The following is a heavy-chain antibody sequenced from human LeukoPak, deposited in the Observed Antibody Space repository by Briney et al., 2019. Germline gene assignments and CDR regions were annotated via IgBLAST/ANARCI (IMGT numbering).Heavy chain of an antibody. Sequence: ASVKVSCKASGYTFTGYYMHWVRQAPGQGLEWMGWINPNSGGTNYAQKFQGGVTMTRDTSITTAYMELSSLRSDDTAVYYCARDVGEYCSSTNCYASHYWGQGTLVTVSS. CDR2: INPNSGGT. J-gene: IGHJ4*02. CDR3: ARDVGEYCSSTNCYASHY. V-gene: IGHV1-2*02. CDR1: GYTFTGYY. D-gene: IGHD2-2*01.